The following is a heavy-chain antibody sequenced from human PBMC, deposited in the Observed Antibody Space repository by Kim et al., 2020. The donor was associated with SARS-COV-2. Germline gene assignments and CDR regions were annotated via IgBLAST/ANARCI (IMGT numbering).Heavy chain of an antibody. D-gene: IGHD3-10*01. CDR2: INSDGSST. J-gene: IGHJ4*02. V-gene: IGHV3-74*01. Sequence: GGSLRLSCAASGFTFSSYWMHWVRQAPGKGLVWVSRINSDGSSTSYADSVKGRFTISRDNAKNTLYLQMNSLRAEDTAVYYCARLRGVSLFDYWGQGTLVTVSS. CDR1: GFTFSSYW. CDR3: ARLRGVSLFDY.